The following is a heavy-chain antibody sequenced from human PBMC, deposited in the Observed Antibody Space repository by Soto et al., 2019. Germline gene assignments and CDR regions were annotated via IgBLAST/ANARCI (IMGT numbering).Heavy chain of an antibody. V-gene: IGHV4-59*08. Sequence: QVQLRESGPGLVKPSETLSLICSDSGGSISNHNWAWIRLPPGTGLDWIGYIRDDGSTSYNPSLRSRVPMTLDTAKKEYSLKLTSVTAADTAVYYCMRPGFGVLHGLVDVWGQGTTVTVSS. CDR2: IRDDGST. CDR3: MRPGFGVLHGLVDV. CDR1: GGSISNHN. J-gene: IGHJ6*02. D-gene: IGHD3-10*01.